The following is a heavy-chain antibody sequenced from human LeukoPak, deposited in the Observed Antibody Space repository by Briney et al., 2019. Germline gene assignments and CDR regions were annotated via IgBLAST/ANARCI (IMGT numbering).Heavy chain of an antibody. CDR2: INPSGGST. CDR1: GYTFTSYY. Sequence: ASVKVSCKASGYTFTSYYMHWVRQAPGQGLEWTGIINPSGGSTSYAQKFQGRVTMTRDMSTSTVYMELSSLRSDDTAVFYCARNTYYYDNSAGTFDFWGQGTLVTASS. CDR3: ARNTYYYDNSAGTFDF. V-gene: IGHV1-46*01. J-gene: IGHJ4*02. D-gene: IGHD3-22*01.